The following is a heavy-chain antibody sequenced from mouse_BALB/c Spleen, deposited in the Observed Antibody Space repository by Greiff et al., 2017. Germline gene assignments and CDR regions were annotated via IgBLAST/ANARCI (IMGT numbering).Heavy chain of an antibody. CDR3: ARGQYGRYFDY. CDR2: ISSGGST. J-gene: IGHJ2*01. CDR1: GFTFSSYA. D-gene: IGHD2-10*02. Sequence: EVQVVESGGGLVKPGGSLKLSCAASGFTFSSYAMSWVRQTPEKRLEWVASISSGGSTYYPDSVKGRFTISRDNARNILYLQMSSLRSEDTAMYYCARGQYGRYFDYWGQGTTLTVSS. V-gene: IGHV5-6-5*01.